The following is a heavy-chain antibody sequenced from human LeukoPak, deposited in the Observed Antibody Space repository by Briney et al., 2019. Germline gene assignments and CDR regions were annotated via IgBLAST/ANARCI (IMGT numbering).Heavy chain of an antibody. Sequence: SETLSLTCNVFGNSISSYYWSWIRQPPGKGLEWIGYIYYSGSTNYNPSLKSRVTISVDTSKKQFSLKLSSVTAADTAVYYCARAYHYDSGGYYDYWGQGTLVTVSS. CDR1: GNSISSYY. J-gene: IGHJ4*02. CDR3: ARAYHYDSGGYYDY. D-gene: IGHD3-22*01. V-gene: IGHV4-59*01. CDR2: IYYSGST.